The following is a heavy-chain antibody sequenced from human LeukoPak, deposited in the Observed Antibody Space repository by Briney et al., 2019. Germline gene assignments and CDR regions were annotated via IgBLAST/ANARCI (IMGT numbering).Heavy chain of an antibody. D-gene: IGHD3-10*01. CDR1: GFTFSSYS. V-gene: IGHV3-21*01. J-gene: IGHJ4*02. Sequence: PGGSLRLPCAASGFTFSSYSMNWVRQAPGKGLEWVSSISSSSSYIYYADSVKGRFTISRDNAKNSLYLQMNSLRAEDTAVYYCVSMVRGVIMEYYFDYWGQGTLVTVSS. CDR2: ISSSSSYI. CDR3: VSMVRGVIMEYYFDY.